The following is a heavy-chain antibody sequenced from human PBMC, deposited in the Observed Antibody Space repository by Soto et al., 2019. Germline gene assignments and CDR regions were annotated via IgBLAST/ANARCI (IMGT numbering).Heavy chain of an antibody. CDR3: ARLDGRIYYGMDV. CDR2: IYYSGSS. D-gene: IGHD3-3*01. J-gene: IGHJ6*02. Sequence: SETLSLTCTVSGGSISFYYWSWIRQPPGKGLEWIGYIYYSGSSNYKPSLKSRVAISVDTSKNQFSLKLSSVTAADTAVYYCARLDGRIYYGMDVWGQGTTVTVSS. V-gene: IGHV4-59*01. CDR1: GGSISFYY.